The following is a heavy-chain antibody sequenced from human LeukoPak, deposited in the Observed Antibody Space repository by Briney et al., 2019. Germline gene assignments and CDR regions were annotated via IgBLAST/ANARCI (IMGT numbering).Heavy chain of an antibody. D-gene: IGHD3-22*01. CDR2: INPSGGST. CDR3: ARGNPYTNYYDSSGYYPYFDY. V-gene: IGHV1-46*01. Sequence: GASVKVSCKTSGYTFTSYYMHWVRQAPGQGLEWMGIINPSGGSTSYAQKFQGRVTMTRDTSTSTVYMELSSLRSEDTAVYYCARGNPYTNYYDSSGYYPYFDYWGQGTLVTVSS. CDR1: GYTFTSYY. J-gene: IGHJ4*02.